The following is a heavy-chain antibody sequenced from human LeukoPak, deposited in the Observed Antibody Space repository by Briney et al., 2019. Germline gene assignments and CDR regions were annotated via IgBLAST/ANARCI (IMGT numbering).Heavy chain of an antibody. Sequence: PSETLSLTCTVSGGSIGSSSAYWGWIRQPPGKALDWIGSIYYSGSTYYNPSLKSRVTISVDTSKNQFSLKLSSVTAADTAVYYCARGDYYDSSGYYWFKTDDAFDIWGRGTMVTVSS. CDR3: ARGDYYDSSGYYWFKTDDAFDI. V-gene: IGHV4-39*07. CDR1: GGSIGSSSAY. CDR2: IYYSGST. D-gene: IGHD3-22*01. J-gene: IGHJ3*02.